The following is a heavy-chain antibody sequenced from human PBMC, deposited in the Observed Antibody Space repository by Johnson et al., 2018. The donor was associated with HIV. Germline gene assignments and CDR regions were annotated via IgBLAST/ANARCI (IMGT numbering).Heavy chain of an antibody. CDR2: IWYDGRNK. J-gene: IGHJ3*02. V-gene: IGHV3-33*01. CDR1: GFTFSSYG. CDR3: VRDPAGGAFDI. Sequence: QVQLVESGGGVVQPGRSLRLSCAASGFTFSSYGMHWVRQGPGKGLEWVAVIWYDGRNKYYADSVKGRFTISRDNAKNSLYLQMNSLRAEDTAIYYCVRDPAGGAFDIWGQGTMVTVSS.